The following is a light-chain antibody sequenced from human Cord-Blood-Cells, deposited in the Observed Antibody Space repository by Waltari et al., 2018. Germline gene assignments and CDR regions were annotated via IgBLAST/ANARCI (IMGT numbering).Light chain of an antibody. V-gene: IGKV4-1*01. Sequence: DIVMTQSPDSLAVSLGERATINCKSSQSVLYSSNNKNYLAWYQQKPGQPPKLLIDWASTRESAVPDRFSGSGSGTDFTLTISSLQAEDGAVYYCQQYYSTPYTFGQGTKLEIK. CDR2: WAS. CDR3: QQYYSTPYT. J-gene: IGKJ2*01. CDR1: QSVLYSSNNKNY.